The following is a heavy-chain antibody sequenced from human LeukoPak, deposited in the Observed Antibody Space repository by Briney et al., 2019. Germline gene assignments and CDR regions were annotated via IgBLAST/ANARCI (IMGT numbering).Heavy chain of an antibody. CDR1: GFTFSNYA. CDR3: AQCGCFDLLTGYYAPDF. V-gene: IGHV3-23*01. Sequence: LPGGSLRLSCAASGFTFSNYAMSWVRQAPGKGLEWVSAITGSDGNTYYADPVKGRFTISRDNTKNTLYLQMNSLRAEDTAVYYCAQCGCFDLLTGYYAPDFWGQGTLVTVSS. D-gene: IGHD3-9*01. CDR2: ITGSDGNT. J-gene: IGHJ4*02.